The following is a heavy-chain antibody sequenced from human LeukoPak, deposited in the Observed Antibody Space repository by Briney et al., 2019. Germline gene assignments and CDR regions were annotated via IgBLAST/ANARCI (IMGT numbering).Heavy chain of an antibody. J-gene: IGHJ5*02. V-gene: IGHV4-31*03. CDR1: GGSISSGGYY. Sequence: SETLSLTCTVSGGSISSGGYYWSWIRQHPGKGLEWIGYIYYSGSTSYNPSLKSRVSISFDTSKNQFSLKLTSVTAADTAVHYCAREMDYYDSGGYYLQWFDPWGQGTLVTVSS. D-gene: IGHD3-22*01. CDR2: IYYSGST. CDR3: AREMDYYDSGGYYLQWFDP.